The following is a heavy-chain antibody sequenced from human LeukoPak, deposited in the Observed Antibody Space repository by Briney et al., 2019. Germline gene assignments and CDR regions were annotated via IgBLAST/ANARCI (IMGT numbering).Heavy chain of an antibody. CDR3: ARVGYSNGAFDY. CDR1: GYTFTSYD. CDR2: MNPNSGNT. D-gene: IGHD4-11*01. Sequence: ASVKVSCKASGYTFTSYDINWVRQATGQGLEWMGWMNPNSGNTGYAQKFQGRATMTRNTSISTAYMELSSLRSEDTAVYYCARVGYSNGAFDYWGQGTLVTVSS. V-gene: IGHV1-8*01. J-gene: IGHJ4*02.